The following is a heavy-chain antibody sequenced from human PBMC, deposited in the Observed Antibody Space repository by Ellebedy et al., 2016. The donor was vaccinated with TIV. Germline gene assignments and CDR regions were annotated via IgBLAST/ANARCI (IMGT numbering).Heavy chain of an antibody. Sequence: GESLKISCAASGFTFSSYSMNSVRQAPGTGLGWVSSISSNSNYIYYADSVRGRFTISRDNAKKSLYLQMNSLRAEDTAVYYCARGAMAAAGDDYWGQGTLVTVSS. J-gene: IGHJ4*02. CDR1: GFTFSSYS. CDR3: ARGAMAAAGDDY. CDR2: ISSNSNYI. D-gene: IGHD6-13*01. V-gene: IGHV3-21*01.